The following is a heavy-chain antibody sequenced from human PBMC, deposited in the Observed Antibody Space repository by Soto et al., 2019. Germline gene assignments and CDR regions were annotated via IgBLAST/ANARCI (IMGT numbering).Heavy chain of an antibody. CDR1: GDSINSDNYY. J-gene: IGHJ4*02. Sequence: QLQLQESGPGLVKPSETLSLTCSVSGDSINSDNYYWGWIRQPPGKGLEWIGSIYYRGNTYYNPSLTTPVTISLDKSKSQFSLKLNSVTAADLAVFFCARLEGLATISYYFDYWGQGPLVTVSS. CDR3: ARLEGLATISYYFDY. CDR2: IYYRGNT. D-gene: IGHD3-9*01. V-gene: IGHV4-39*01.